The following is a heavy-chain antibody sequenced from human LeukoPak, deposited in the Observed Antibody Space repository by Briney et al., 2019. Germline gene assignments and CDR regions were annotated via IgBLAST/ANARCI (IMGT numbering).Heavy chain of an antibody. V-gene: IGHV3-23*01. Sequence: PGGSLRLSCAASGFTFSSYAMSWVRQAPGKGLEWVSAISGSGGSTYYADSVKGRFTISRDNSKNTLYLQMNSLRAEDTAVYYCAKPTGGYSYGYPLGYWGQGTLVTVSS. CDR1: GFTFSSYA. CDR2: ISGSGGST. J-gene: IGHJ4*02. D-gene: IGHD5-18*01. CDR3: AKPTGGYSYGYPLGY.